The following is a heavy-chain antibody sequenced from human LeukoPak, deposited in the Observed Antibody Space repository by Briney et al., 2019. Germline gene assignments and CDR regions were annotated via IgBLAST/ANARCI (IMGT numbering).Heavy chain of an antibody. V-gene: IGHV4-59*01. CDR2: IYSGSA. D-gene: IGHD6-19*01. CDR3: ARGGWYFHY. J-gene: IGHJ4*02. Sequence: PSETLSLTCTVSGGSISSYHRSWIRQPPGKGLEWIGFIYSGSANYNPSLKSRVTISVDTSKNQFSLKLNSVTAADTAVYYCARGGWYFHYWGQGTLVTVSS. CDR1: GGSISSYH.